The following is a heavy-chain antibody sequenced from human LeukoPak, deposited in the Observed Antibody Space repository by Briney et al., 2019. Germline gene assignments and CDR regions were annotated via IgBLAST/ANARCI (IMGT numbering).Heavy chain of an antibody. V-gene: IGHV4-59*01. CDR2: IYYSGST. CDR1: GGSISSYY. D-gene: IGHD3-22*01. Sequence: PSETLSLTCTVSGGSISSYYWSWIRQPPGKGLECIGYIYYSGSTNYNPSLKSRVTISVDTSKNQFSLKLSSVTAADTAVYYCARRTYFYDSSGYYFDYWGQGTLVAVSS. J-gene: IGHJ4*02. CDR3: ARRTYFYDSSGYYFDY.